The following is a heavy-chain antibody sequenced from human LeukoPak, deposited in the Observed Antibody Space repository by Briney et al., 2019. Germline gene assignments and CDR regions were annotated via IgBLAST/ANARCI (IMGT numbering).Heavy chain of an antibody. CDR3: TTGGVVVVVAATLADY. CDR1: GFTFSDAW. J-gene: IGHJ4*02. V-gene: IGHV3-15*01. CDR2: IRSKSDGGAT. Sequence: GGSLRLSCAGSGFTFSDAWMTWVRQAPGKGLEWVGRIRSKSDGGATHYAAAVKDRFTISRDDSKTTLSLEMNSLKTGDTAVYYCTTGGVVVVVAATLADYWGQGTLVTVSS. D-gene: IGHD2-15*01.